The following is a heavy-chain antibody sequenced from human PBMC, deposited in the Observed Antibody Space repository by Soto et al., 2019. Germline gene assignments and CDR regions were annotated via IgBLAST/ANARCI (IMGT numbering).Heavy chain of an antibody. CDR3: AKVTKRAAAGRYEYYKYGMDV. CDR2: ISGIGGSS. D-gene: IGHD6-13*01. CDR1: GFAFSTYA. V-gene: IGHV3-23*01. J-gene: IGHJ6*02. Sequence: GGSLRLSCAASGFAFSTYAMTWVRQAPGKGLEWVSVISGIGGSSYYAASVKGRFTISRDNSKNTLFLQMNGLRAEDTAVYYCAKVTKRAAAGRYEYYKYGMDVWGQGTTVTGLL.